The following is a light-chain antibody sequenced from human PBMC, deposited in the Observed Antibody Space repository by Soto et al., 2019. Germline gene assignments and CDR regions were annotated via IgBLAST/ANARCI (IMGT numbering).Light chain of an antibody. Sequence: EIVLTQSPGTLSLSPGERATLSCRASQSVSSTYLAWYQQKPGQAPRLLIYGASSRATGTPDRFSGSGSGTDFTLTISRLEPEYFAVYYCQHYGSLVLTFGGGTKVEIK. CDR2: GAS. V-gene: IGKV3-20*01. CDR1: QSVSSTY. CDR3: QHYGSLVLT. J-gene: IGKJ4*01.